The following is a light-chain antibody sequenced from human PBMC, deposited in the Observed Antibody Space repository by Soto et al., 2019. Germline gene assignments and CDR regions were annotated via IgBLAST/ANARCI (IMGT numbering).Light chain of an antibody. J-gene: IGKJ1*01. V-gene: IGKV1-6*01. CDR1: QGIRND. CDR3: LQDYSYPWT. CDR2: AAS. Sequence: AIQMTQSPSSLSASVGDRITITCRASQGIRNDLAWYQLKPGKAPKYLIYAASNLQSGVPSRFSGSGSGSDFTLTISSLQPEDFATYFCLQDYSYPWTFGQGTKVEIK.